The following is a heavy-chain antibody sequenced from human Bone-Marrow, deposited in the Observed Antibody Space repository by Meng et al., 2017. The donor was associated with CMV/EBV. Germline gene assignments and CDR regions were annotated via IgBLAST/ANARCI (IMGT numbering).Heavy chain of an antibody. J-gene: IGHJ5*02. V-gene: IGHV4-39*01. CDR1: GGSISGSSYY. CDR3: ARGFWSGYYFLDP. Sequence: GSLRLSCTVSGGSISGSSYYWGWIRQPPGKGLEWIGSIYYSGSTYYNPSLKSRVTISVDTSKNQFSLKLSSVTAADTAVYYCARGFWSGYYFLDPWGQGTLVTGSS. D-gene: IGHD3-3*01. CDR2: IYYSGST.